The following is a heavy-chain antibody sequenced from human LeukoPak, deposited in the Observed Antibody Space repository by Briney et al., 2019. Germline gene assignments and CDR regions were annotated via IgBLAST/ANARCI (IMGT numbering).Heavy chain of an antibody. J-gene: IGHJ4*02. CDR3: ARAGQIVGATMV. CDR2: INPSGGST. V-gene: IGHV1-46*01. D-gene: IGHD1-26*01. Sequence: ASVKVSCKASGYTFTSYYMHWVRQAPGQGLEWMGIINPSGGSTSYAQKFQGRVTMTRDTSTSTVYMELSSLRPEDTAVYYCARAGQIVGATMVWGQGTLVTVSS. CDR1: GYTFTSYY.